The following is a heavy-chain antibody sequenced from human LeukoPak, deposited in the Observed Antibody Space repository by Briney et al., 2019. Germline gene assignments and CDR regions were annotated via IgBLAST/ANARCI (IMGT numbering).Heavy chain of an antibody. CDR3: ARGQVPAARGYNWFDP. V-gene: IGHV4-34*01. D-gene: IGHD2-2*01. CDR1: GWSFNDYY. J-gene: IGHJ5*02. CDR2: INARGDT. Sequence: PSETLSLTCAVYGWSFNDYYWNWIRQPPGKGLEWIGEINARGDTSYNPSLKSRVTISVDTSKKQFSLRLTSMIAADPALYYCARGQVPAARGYNWFDPWGQGTLVTVSS.